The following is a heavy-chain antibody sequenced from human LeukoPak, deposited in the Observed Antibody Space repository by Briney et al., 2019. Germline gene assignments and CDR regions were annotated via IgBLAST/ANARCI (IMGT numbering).Heavy chain of an antibody. Sequence: PGGSLRLSCAASGFTFSSYAMSWVRQAPGKGLEWVSGINDGGDSTYYADSVKGRFTISRDNSKNTLHLQMNSLRAEDTAVYYCASAGTRISFDYWGQGTLVTVSS. CDR2: INDGGDST. V-gene: IGHV3-23*01. D-gene: IGHD6-13*01. CDR1: GFTFSSYA. J-gene: IGHJ4*02. CDR3: ASAGTRISFDY.